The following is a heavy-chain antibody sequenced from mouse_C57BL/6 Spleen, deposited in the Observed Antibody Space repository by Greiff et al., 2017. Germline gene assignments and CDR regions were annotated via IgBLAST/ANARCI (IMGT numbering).Heavy chain of an antibody. CDR2: IYPGDGDT. D-gene: IGHD2-4*01. CDR1: GYAFSSSW. Sequence: VKLVESGPELVKPGASVKISCKASGYAFSSSWMNWVKQRPGKGLEWIGRIYPGDGDTNYNGKFKGKATLTADKSSSTAYMQLSSLTSEDSAVYFCARSYDYDAYYYAMDYWGQGTSVTVSS. J-gene: IGHJ4*01. CDR3: ARSYDYDAYYYAMDY. V-gene: IGHV1-82*01.